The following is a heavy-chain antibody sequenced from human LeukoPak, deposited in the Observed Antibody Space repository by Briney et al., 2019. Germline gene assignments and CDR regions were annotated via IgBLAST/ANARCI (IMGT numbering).Heavy chain of an antibody. CDR2: ISSSSSYI. CDR1: GFTFSSYS. D-gene: IGHD3-16*01. J-gene: IGHJ4*02. CDR3: AKGGNDFDY. Sequence: GGSLRLSCAASGFTFSSYSMNWVRQAPGKGLEWVSSISSSSSYIYYADSVKGRFTISRDNAKNSLYLQMNSLRTADTAIYYCAKGGNDFDYWGQGTLVTASS. V-gene: IGHV3-21*04.